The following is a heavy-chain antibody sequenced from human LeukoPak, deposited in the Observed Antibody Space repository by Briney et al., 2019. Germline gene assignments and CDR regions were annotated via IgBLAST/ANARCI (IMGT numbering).Heavy chain of an antibody. CDR2: ISWNSGSI. V-gene: IGHV3-9*01. D-gene: IGHD5-12*01. J-gene: IGHJ4*02. Sequence: GGSLRLSCAASGFTFDDYAMHWVRQAPGKGLEWVSGISWNSGSIGYADSVKGRFTISRDNAKNSLYLQMNSLRAEDTALYYCAKDTGYSGYDHFDYWGQGTLVNVSS. CDR3: AKDTGYSGYDHFDY. CDR1: GFTFDDYA.